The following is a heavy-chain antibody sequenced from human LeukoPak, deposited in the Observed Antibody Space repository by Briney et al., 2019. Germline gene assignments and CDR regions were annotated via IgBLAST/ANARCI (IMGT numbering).Heavy chain of an antibody. CDR3: ARDTRGHSYGNGGIDY. J-gene: IGHJ4*02. CDR1: GGSISSGGYY. D-gene: IGHD5-18*01. Sequence: SETLSLTCTVSGGSISSGGYYWSWLRQHPGQGLEWIGYIYYSGSTYYNPSLKSRVTISVDTSKNQFSLKLSSVTAADTAVYYCARDTRGHSYGNGGIDYWGQGTLVTVSS. V-gene: IGHV4-31*03. CDR2: IYYSGST.